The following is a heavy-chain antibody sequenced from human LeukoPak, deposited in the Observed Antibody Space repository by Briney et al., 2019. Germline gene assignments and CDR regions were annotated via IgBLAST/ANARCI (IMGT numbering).Heavy chain of an antibody. CDR2: ISSSSSYI. Sequence: GGSLRLSCAASGFTFSSYSMNWVRQAPGKGLEWVSSISSSSSYIYYADSVKGRFTISRDNAKNSLYLQMNSLSAEDTALYYCASHSNWRLDIWGQGTMVTVSS. V-gene: IGHV3-21*01. J-gene: IGHJ3*02. CDR1: GFTFSSYS. D-gene: IGHD1-1*01. CDR3: ASHSNWRLDI.